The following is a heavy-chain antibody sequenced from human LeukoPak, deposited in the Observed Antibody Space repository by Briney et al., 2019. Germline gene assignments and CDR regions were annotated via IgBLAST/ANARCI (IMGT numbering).Heavy chain of an antibody. CDR1: GFTFGNYW. Sequence: GGSLRLSCAASGFTFGNYWMHWVRQAPGKGLLWVSRISDDGSSANYADSVQGRFTISRDNAKNTVYLQMNSLRAEDTAVYYCARDERSYGLRIFDYWGQGTLVTVSS. V-gene: IGHV3-74*01. J-gene: IGHJ4*02. D-gene: IGHD5-18*01. CDR2: ISDDGSSA. CDR3: ARDERSYGLRIFDY.